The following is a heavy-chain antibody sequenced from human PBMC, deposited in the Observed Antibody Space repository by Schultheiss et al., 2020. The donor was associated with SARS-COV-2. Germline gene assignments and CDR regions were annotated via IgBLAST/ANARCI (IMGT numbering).Heavy chain of an antibody. CDR3: ARRHHYYYYGMDV. V-gene: IGHV4-31*03. Sequence: SQTLSLTCTVSGGSISSGGYYWSWIRQYPGKGLEWIGYYYYSGSTYYSPSLKSRVTMSVDTSKNHFSLKLNSVTAADTAVYYCARRHHYYYYGMDVWGQGTTVTVSS. J-gene: IGHJ6*02. CDR2: YYYSGST. CDR1: GGSISSGGYY.